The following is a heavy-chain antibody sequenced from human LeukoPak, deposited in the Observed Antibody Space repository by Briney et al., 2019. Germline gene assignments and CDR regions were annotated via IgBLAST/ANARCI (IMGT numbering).Heavy chain of an antibody. J-gene: IGHJ3*02. CDR2: ISYDGSNK. CDR3: ARSHDYGDHDAFDI. D-gene: IGHD4-17*01. CDR1: GFTFSSYA. V-gene: IGHV3-30*04. Sequence: GGPLRLSCAASGFTFSSYAMHWVRQAPGKGLEWVAVISYDGSNKYYADSVKGRFTISRDNSKNTLYLQMNSLRAEDTAVYYCARSHDYGDHDAFDIWGQGTMVTVSS.